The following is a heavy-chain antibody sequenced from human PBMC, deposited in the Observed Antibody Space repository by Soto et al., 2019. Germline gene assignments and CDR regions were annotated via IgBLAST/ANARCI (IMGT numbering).Heavy chain of an antibody. CDR1: GYSISSGYY. D-gene: IGHD3-22*01. CDR2: IYHSGST. V-gene: IGHV4-38-2*02. J-gene: IGHJ4*02. Sequence: ETLSLTCAVSGYSISSGYYWGWIRQPPGKGLEWIGSIYHSGSTYYNPSLKSRVTISVDTSKNQFSLKLSSVTAADTAVYYCARDGYYYDSSGYFDYWGQGTLVTVSS. CDR3: ARDGYYYDSSGYFDY.